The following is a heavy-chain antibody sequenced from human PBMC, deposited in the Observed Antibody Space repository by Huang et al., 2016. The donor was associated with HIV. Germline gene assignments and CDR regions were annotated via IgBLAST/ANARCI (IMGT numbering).Heavy chain of an antibody. D-gene: IGHD3-3*01. CDR1: GYTFTKYG. CDR2: ISAYNGNT. J-gene: IGHJ5*02. CDR3: ARDEWYPLQNWFDV. V-gene: IGHV1-18*01. Sequence: QAQLLHSGPEVKRPGASVKVSCKASGYTFTKYGVNWVRQAPGQGLEWMGRISAYNGNTNYAQKFQGRVTLTTDTSTTTADMELKNLSPDDTAVYFCARDEWYPLQNWFDVWGQGSLLTVSP.